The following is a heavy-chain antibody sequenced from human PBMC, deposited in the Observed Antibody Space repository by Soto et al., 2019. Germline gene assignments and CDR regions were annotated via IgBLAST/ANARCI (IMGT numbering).Heavy chain of an antibody. Sequence: KASETLSLTCTVSGGSISSYYWSWIRQPPGKGLEWIGYIYYSGSTNYNPSLKSRVTISVDTSKNQFSLKLSSVTAADTAVYYCARRYGGNLDYWGQGALVTVSS. CDR1: GGSISSYY. CDR2: IYYSGST. V-gene: IGHV4-59*08. D-gene: IGHD1-26*01. CDR3: ARRYGGNLDY. J-gene: IGHJ4*02.